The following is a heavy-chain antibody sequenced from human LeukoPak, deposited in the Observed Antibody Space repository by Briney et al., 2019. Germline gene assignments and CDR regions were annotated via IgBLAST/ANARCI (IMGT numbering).Heavy chain of an antibody. Sequence: PGGSLRLSCAASGFTFSSYWMSWVRQAPGKGLEWVANIKQDGSEKYYVDSVKGRFTISRDNAKNSLYLQMYSLRAEDTAVYYCARDGEYSSGWLNWLDPWGQGTLVTVSS. V-gene: IGHV3-7*01. D-gene: IGHD6-19*01. CDR1: GFTFSSYW. CDR3: ARDGEYSSGWLNWLDP. CDR2: IKQDGSEK. J-gene: IGHJ5*02.